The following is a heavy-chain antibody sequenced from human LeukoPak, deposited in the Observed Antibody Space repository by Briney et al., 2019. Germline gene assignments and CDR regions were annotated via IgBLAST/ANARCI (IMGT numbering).Heavy chain of an antibody. CDR1: GFTFSSYS. D-gene: IGHD3-10*01. CDR2: ISSSSSYI. CDR3: ARDMVRGVTLNWFDP. J-gene: IGHJ5*02. V-gene: IGHV3-21*01. Sequence: PGGSLRLSCAASGFTFSSYSMNWVRQAPGKGLEWVSPISSSSSYIYYADSVKGRFTISRDNAKNSLYLQMNSLRAEDTAVYYCARDMVRGVTLNWFDPWGQGTLVTVSS.